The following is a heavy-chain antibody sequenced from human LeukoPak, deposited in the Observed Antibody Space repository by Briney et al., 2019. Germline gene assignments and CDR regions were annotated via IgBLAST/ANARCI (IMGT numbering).Heavy chain of an antibody. Sequence: ASVKVSCKASGYMFSTYAMNWVRQAPGQGLEWMGWINTNTGNPTYAQGFTGRFVFSLDTSVSTAYLQISSLMAEDTAVYYCARGHGFCSADNCSFDHWGQGTLVTVSS. D-gene: IGHD1-20*01. CDR2: INTNTGNP. CDR1: GYMFSTYA. J-gene: IGHJ4*02. V-gene: IGHV7-4-1*02. CDR3: ARGHGFCSADNCSFDH.